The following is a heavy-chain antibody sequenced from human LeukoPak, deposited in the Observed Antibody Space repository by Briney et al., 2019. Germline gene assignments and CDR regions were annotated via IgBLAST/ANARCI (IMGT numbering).Heavy chain of an antibody. CDR3: ARDLSVVVPAAISFAY. D-gene: IGHD2-2*01. Sequence: GATVKLSCKASGYTFTSYGISWVRQAPGQGLEWMGFISAYNGNTNYAQKLQGRVTMTTDTSTSTAYMELRSLRSDDTAVYYCARDLSVVVPAAISFAYWGQGTLVTVSS. V-gene: IGHV1-18*01. J-gene: IGHJ4*02. CDR2: ISAYNGNT. CDR1: GYTFTSYG.